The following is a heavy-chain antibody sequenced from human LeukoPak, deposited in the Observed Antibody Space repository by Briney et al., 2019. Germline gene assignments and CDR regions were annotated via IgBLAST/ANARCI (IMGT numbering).Heavy chain of an antibody. D-gene: IGHD1-20*01. V-gene: IGHV3-7*01. CDR1: GFTFSDHY. Sequence: GGSLRLSCAASGFTFSDHYMDWVRQAPGKGLEWVANIKQDGSEKYYVDSVKGRFTISRDNAKNSLYLQMNSLRAEDTAVYYCARVPRYNSPWGQGTLVTVSS. CDR3: ARVPRYNSP. J-gene: IGHJ5*02. CDR2: IKQDGSEK.